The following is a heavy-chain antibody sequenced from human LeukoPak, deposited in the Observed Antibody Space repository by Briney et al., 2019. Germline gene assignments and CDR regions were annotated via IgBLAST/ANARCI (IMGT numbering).Heavy chain of an antibody. CDR3: AKRGYYDSGPLGAPFEY. D-gene: IGHD3-22*01. V-gene: IGHV3-23*01. Sequence: GGSLRLSCAASGFTFSDYAMSWVRQAPGKGPEWVSAITGGCRTYYADSVKGRFTISRDSSKNTLYLQMNSLRAEDTAIYYCAKRGYYDSGPLGAPFEYWGKGTLVPVSS. CDR1: GFTFSDYA. CDR2: ITGGCRT. J-gene: IGHJ4*02.